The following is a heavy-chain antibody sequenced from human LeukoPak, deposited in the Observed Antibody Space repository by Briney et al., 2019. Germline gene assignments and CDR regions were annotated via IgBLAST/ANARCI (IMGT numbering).Heavy chain of an antibody. J-gene: IGHJ6*02. CDR3: ATDLRLGAMDV. D-gene: IGHD3-16*01. CDR2: FHVEEAET. Sequence: ASVKVSCKVSGGTLAEQSIHWARQAGGGGLEGMGGFHVEEAETVNAQKFQGRVTMTEDTSTDTAYMELSGLTSEDTAVYYCATDLRLGAMDVWGQGTRVTVS. V-gene: IGHV1-24*01. CDR1: GGTLAEQS.